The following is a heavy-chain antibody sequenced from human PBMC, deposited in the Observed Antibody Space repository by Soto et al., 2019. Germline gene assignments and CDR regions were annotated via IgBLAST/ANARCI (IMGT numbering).Heavy chain of an antibody. J-gene: IGHJ6*04. V-gene: IGHV3-72*01. D-gene: IGHD6-19*01. CDR2: IRRKANSYTT. CDR3: AMLGGWSGGSSGMDV. CDR1: GLIFSDYH. Sequence: EVQLVESGGGLVQPGGSLRLSCAASGLIFSDYHMDWVRQAPGKGLEWVGRIRRKANSYTTEYAASGKGRFTISRDDYKNSLYLQMNSLKSEDTAVYYCAMLGGWSGGSSGMDVWGVGTTVTVSS.